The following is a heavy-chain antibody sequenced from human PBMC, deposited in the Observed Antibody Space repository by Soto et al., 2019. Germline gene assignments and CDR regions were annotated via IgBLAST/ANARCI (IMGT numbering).Heavy chain of an antibody. D-gene: IGHD3-22*01. CDR1: GGSISSYY. CDR2: IYYSGST. V-gene: IGHV4-59*01. J-gene: IGHJ5*02. Sequence: SETLSLTCTVSGGSISSYYWSWIRQPPGKGLEWIGYIYYSGSTNYNPSLKSRVTISVDTSKNQFSLKLSSVTAADTAVYYCARAGTGDYYDSRGYPTRHNWFDPWGQGTLVTVSS. CDR3: ARAGTGDYYDSRGYPTRHNWFDP.